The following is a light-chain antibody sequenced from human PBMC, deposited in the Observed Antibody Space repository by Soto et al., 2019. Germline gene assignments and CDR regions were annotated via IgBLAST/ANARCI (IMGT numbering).Light chain of an antibody. CDR3: SSYTSSSTLLYV. CDR1: SSDVGGYNY. V-gene: IGLV2-14*01. J-gene: IGLJ1*01. Sequence: QSALTQPASVSGSPGQSITISCTGTSSDVGGYNYVSWYQQHPGKAPKLMIYDVSNRPSGVSNRFSGSKSGNTASLTISGLQAEDESDYYCSSYTSSSTLLYVFRTGTK. CDR2: DVS.